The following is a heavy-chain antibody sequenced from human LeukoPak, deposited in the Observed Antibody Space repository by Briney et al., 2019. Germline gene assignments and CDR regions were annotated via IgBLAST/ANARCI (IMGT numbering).Heavy chain of an antibody. J-gene: IGHJ4*02. V-gene: IGHV1-2*02. CDR3: ARDAAEYQLPTDY. CDR2: INPNSGGT. D-gene: IGHD2-2*01. Sequence: ASVKVSCKASGYTFTGYYMHWVRQAPGQGLEWMGWINPNSGGTNYAQKFQGRVTMTRDTSISTAYMELSRLRSDDTAVYYCARDAAEYQLPTDYWGQGTLVTVSS. CDR1: GYTFTGYY.